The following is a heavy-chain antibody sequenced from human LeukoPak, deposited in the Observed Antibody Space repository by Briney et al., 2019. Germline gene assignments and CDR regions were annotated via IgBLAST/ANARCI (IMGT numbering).Heavy chain of an antibody. D-gene: IGHD1-26*01. CDR2: IYSGGST. J-gene: IGHJ3*02. Sequence: GGSLRLSCAASGFTVSSNYMSWVRQAPGKGLEWVSFIYSGGSTYYADSVKGRFTISRDNSKNTLYLQMNSLRAEDTAVYYCAREYSGTYGAFDIWGQGTMVTVSS. V-gene: IGHV3-53*01. CDR3: AREYSGTYGAFDI. CDR1: GFTVSSNY.